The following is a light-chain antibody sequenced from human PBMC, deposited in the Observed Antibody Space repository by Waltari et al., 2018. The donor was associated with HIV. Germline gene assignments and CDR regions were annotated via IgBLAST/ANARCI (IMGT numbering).Light chain of an antibody. J-gene: IGLJ2*01. CDR3: QSYDTSLTDII. V-gene: IGLV1-40*01. Sequence: QSVLTQPPSVSGAPGQRVTISCTKSSSNVEAAYDVHWFQQVPGTAPQLPIYGNVNRPSGVPDRFSGSRSGTSASLAITGLQAEDEADYYCQSYDTSLTDIIFGGGTKLTVL. CDR2: GNV. CDR1: SSNVEAAYD.